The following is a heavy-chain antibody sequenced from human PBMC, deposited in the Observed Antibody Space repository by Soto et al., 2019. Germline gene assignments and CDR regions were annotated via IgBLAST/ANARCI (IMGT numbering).Heavy chain of an antibody. J-gene: IGHJ6*02. CDR3: AKDEVRTPSLYAMDV. D-gene: IGHD3-10*01. CDR2: ISYDGSNR. CDR1: GFTFSTYG. V-gene: IGHV3-30*18. Sequence: SGGSLRLSCAAFGFTFSTYGMHWVRQAPGKGLEWVALISYDGSNRNSADSVKGRFTISRDNSKNTLYLQMNSLRVEDTAVYYCAKDEVRTPSLYAMDVWGQGTMVTVSS.